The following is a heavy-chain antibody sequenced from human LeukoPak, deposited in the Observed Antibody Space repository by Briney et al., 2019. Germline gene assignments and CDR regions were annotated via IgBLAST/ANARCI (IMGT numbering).Heavy chain of an antibody. Sequence: ASVKVSCKASGYTFTGYYMHWVRQAPGQGLEWMGWINPNSGGTNYAQKFQRRVTMTRDTSISTAYMELSRLRSDDTAVYYCARDLGYCSSTSRYPWFDPWGQGTLVTVSS. V-gene: IGHV1-2*02. CDR3: ARDLGYCSSTSRYPWFDP. CDR2: INPNSGGT. J-gene: IGHJ5*02. CDR1: GYTFTGYY. D-gene: IGHD2-2*01.